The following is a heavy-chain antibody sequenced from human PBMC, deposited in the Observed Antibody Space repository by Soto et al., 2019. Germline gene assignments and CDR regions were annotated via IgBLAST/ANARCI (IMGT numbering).Heavy chain of an antibody. Sequence: SETLSLTCTVSGGSISSTSSYWGWIRQPPGKGLEWVGSIYYLGNTYYNPSLGSRVTISVDTSKNQFSLKLSSVTAADTAVFYCAGLFPYQRSGQHLEYWGQGTPVTGSS. CDR1: GGSISSTSSY. CDR2: IYYLGNT. J-gene: IGHJ4*02. D-gene: IGHD3-22*01. V-gene: IGHV4-39*01. CDR3: AGLFPYQRSGQHLEY.